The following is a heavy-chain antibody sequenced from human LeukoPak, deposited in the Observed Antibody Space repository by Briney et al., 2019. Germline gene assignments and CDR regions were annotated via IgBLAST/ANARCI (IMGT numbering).Heavy chain of an antibody. CDR2: INPNSGGT. CDR3: ARVKYYYGSGSYFY. J-gene: IGHJ4*02. V-gene: IGHV1-2*02. Sequence: ASVKVSCKASGYTFTGYYMHWVRQAPGQGLEWMGWINPNSGGTNYAQKFQGRVTMTRDTSISTAYMELSRLRSDDTAVYYCARVKYYYGSGSYFYWGQGTQVTVSS. D-gene: IGHD3-10*01. CDR1: GYTFTGYY.